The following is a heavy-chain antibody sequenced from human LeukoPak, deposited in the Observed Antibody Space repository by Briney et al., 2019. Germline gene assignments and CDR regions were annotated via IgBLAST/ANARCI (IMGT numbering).Heavy chain of an antibody. CDR3: ARDPATIYDFWSSYLGAGYYYGMDV. Sequence: GGSLRLSCAASGFTFGSDWMHWVRQAPGKGLMWVSRINSDGSSTYYADSVKGRFTISRDNSKNTLYLQMNSLRAEDTAVYYCARDPATIYDFWSSYLGAGYYYGMDVWGQGTTVTVSS. J-gene: IGHJ6*02. CDR2: INSDGSST. CDR1: GFTFGSDW. V-gene: IGHV3-74*01. D-gene: IGHD3-3*01.